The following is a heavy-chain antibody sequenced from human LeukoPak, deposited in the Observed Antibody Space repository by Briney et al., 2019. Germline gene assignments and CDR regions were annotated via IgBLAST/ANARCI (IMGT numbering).Heavy chain of an antibody. Sequence: GGSLRLSCAASGFTFSSYWMRWVRQAPGKGLVWVSRINSDGSSTNYADSVKGRFTISRDNAKNTLSLQMNSLRAEDTAVYYCAREGPIRAAAGGAFDIWGQGTMLTVSS. V-gene: IGHV3-74*01. J-gene: IGHJ3*02. D-gene: IGHD6-13*01. CDR3: AREGPIRAAAGGAFDI. CDR1: GFTFSSYW. CDR2: INSDGSST.